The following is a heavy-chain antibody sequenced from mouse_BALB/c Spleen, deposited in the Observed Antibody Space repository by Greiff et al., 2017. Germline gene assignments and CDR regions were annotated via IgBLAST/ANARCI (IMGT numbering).Heavy chain of an antibody. J-gene: IGHJ1*01. Sequence: VQLQQSAAELARPGASVKMSCKASGYTFTSYTMHWVKQRPGQGLEWIGYINPSSGYTEYNQKFKDKTTLTADKSSSTAYMQLSSLTSEDSAVDYCARQYGRGWYFDVWGAGTTVTVSS. CDR2: INPSSGYT. CDR3: ARQYGRGWYFDV. V-gene: IGHV1-4*02. D-gene: IGHD1-1*01. CDR1: GYTFTSYT.